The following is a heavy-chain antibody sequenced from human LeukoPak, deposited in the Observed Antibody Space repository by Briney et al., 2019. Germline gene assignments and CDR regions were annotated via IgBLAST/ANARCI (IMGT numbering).Heavy chain of an antibody. Sequence: SVKVSCKASLGTSSSSAISWVRQDPGQGLEWMGGIIPIFGTANYAQKFQGRVTITAEASTSTAYMELSSLRSEGTAVCYCARRSGRGFDYWGQGTLVTVSS. J-gene: IGHJ4*02. CDR1: LGTSSSSA. V-gene: IGHV1-69*13. CDR3: ARRSGRGFDY. D-gene: IGHD3-10*01. CDR2: IIPIFGTA.